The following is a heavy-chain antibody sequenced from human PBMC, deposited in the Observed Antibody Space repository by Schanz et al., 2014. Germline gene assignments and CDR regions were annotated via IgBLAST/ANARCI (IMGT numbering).Heavy chain of an antibody. D-gene: IGHD1-26*01. CDR1: GFTFSDSW. CDR3: AGDWASGRYYSDY. CDR2: ITYDGSNK. V-gene: IGHV3-30*09. J-gene: IGHJ4*02. Sequence: QVQLVESGGGVVQPGRSLRLSCAASGFTFSDSWMHWVRQAAGKGLEWVAAITYDGSNKYYAESVKGRFAISRDNSKDTLYLQMNSLRTEDTAVYYCAGDWASGRYYSDYWGQGTLVTVSS.